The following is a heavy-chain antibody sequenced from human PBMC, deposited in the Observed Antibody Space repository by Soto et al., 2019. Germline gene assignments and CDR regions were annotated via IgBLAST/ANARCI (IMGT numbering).Heavy chain of an antibody. J-gene: IGHJ4*02. D-gene: IGHD1-1*01. CDR3: AKRIMSTIGHFDS. CDR1: GFTFSSYA. V-gene: IGHV3-23*01. Sequence: GSLRLSCAASGFTFSSYAMGWVRQAPGKGLEWVSSISGIGHSTYYADSVKGRFTISRDNSKNTLHLQMNSLRAEDTAVYYCAKRIMSTIGHFDSWGQGTLVTVSS. CDR2: ISGIGHST.